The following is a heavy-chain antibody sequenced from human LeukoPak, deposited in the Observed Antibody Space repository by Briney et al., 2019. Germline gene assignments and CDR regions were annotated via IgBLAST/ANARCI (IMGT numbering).Heavy chain of an antibody. J-gene: IGHJ5*02. CDR1: GYTFTSYG. D-gene: IGHD4-17*01. CDR3: ARGILYGGYGWSNWFDP. CDR2: ISAYNGNT. Sequence: ASVKVSCKASGYTFTSYGISWVRQAPGQGLEWMGWISAYNGNTNYAQKLQGRVTMTTDTSTSTAYMELRSLRSDDTAVYYCARGILYGGYGWSNWFDPWGQGTLVTVSS. V-gene: IGHV1-18*04.